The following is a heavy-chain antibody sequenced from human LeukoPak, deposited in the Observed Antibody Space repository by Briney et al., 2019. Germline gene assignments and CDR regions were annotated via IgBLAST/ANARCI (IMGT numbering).Heavy chain of an antibody. CDR3: APGDYFDY. J-gene: IGHJ4*02. V-gene: IGHV3-7*01. CDR2: IKQDGSEK. D-gene: IGHD3-10*01. CDR1: GFTFSNAW. Sequence: GGSLRLSCAASGFTFSNAWMSWVRQAPGKGLEWVANIKQDGSEKYYVDSVKGRFTISRDNAKNSLYLQMNSLRAEDTAVYYCAPGDYFDYWGQGTLVTVSS.